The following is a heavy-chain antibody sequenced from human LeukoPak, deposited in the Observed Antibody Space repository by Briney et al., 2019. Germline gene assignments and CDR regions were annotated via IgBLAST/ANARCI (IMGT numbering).Heavy chain of an antibody. D-gene: IGHD3-16*02. J-gene: IGHJ4*02. V-gene: IGHV1-2*02. CDR1: GYTFTGYY. CDR3: ARVGGYSGYDPYDYVWGSYRWFDY. Sequence: ASVKVSCKASGYTFTGYYMHWVRQAPGQGLEWMGLINPNSGGTNYAQKFQGRVTTTRDTSISTAYMELSRLRSDDTAVYYCARVGGYSGYDPYDYVWGSYRWFDYWGQGTLVTVSS. CDR2: INPNSGGT.